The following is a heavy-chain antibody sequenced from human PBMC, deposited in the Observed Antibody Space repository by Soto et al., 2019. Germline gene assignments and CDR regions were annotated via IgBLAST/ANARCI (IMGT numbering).Heavy chain of an antibody. V-gene: IGHV4-4*02. J-gene: IGHJ4*02. Sequence: QVQLQESGPVLVKPSGTLYLTCAVSGGSISSSNWWSWVRQPPGKGLGWLGEIYHSGSTNYNPSLKSRVTISRDKSKNQFSLKLSSVTAADTAVYYCARMDTAMVMGDYWGQGTLVTVSS. CDR3: ARMDTAMVMGDY. D-gene: IGHD5-18*01. CDR1: GGSISSSNW. CDR2: IYHSGST.